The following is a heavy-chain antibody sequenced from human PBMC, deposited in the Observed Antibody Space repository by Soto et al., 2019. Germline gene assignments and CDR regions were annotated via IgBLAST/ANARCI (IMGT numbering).Heavy chain of an antibody. Sequence: ASVKVSCKASGYTFTSYAMHWVRQAPGQRLEWMGWINAGNGNTKYSQKFQGRVTITRDTSASTAYMELSSLRSEDTAVYYCARGAGRYFDWLLSRYYYYYYMDVWGKGTTVTVSS. D-gene: IGHD3-9*01. CDR3: ARGAGRYFDWLLSRYYYYYYMDV. J-gene: IGHJ6*03. V-gene: IGHV1-3*01. CDR1: GYTFTSYA. CDR2: INAGNGNT.